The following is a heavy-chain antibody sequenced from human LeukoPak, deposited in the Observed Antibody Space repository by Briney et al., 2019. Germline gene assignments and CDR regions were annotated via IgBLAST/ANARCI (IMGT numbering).Heavy chain of an antibody. CDR2: ISSSSSYI. Sequence: PGGSLRLSCAASGFTFSSYSMNWVRQAPGKGLEWVSSISSSSSYIYYADSVKGRFTISRDNAKNSLYLQMNSLRAEDTAVYYCAREWELLKSRAFDIWGQGTMVTVSS. D-gene: IGHD1-26*01. V-gene: IGHV3-21*01. CDR3: AREWELLKSRAFDI. CDR1: GFTFSSYS. J-gene: IGHJ3*02.